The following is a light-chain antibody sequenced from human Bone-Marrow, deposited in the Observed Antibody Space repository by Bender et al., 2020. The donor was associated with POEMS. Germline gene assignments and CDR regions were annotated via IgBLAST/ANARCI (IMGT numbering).Light chain of an antibody. CDR3: SSYTPSTNTYV. CDR1: SSDVGGYSL. CDR2: DVF. Sequence: QSALTQPASVSGSPGQSITISCTGTSSDVGGYSLVSWYQQHPGKAPKVIIFDVFKRPSGVSNRFSGSKSANTASLTISGLQAEDEADYYCSSYTPSTNTYVFGTGTRVTVL. J-gene: IGLJ1*01. V-gene: IGLV2-14*03.